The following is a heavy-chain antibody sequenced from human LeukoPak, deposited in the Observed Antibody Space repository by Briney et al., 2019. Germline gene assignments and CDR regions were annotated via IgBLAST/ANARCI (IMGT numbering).Heavy chain of an antibody. V-gene: IGHV4-61*02. D-gene: IGHD4-17*01. CDR2: IYTSGST. Sequence: TSETLSLTCTVSGGSISSGSYYWSWIRQPAGKGLEWIGRIYTSGSTNYNPSLKSRVTISGDTSKNQFSLKLSSVTAADTAVYYCARATRTVTTVFDYWGQGTLVTVSS. CDR3: ARATRTVTTVFDY. CDR1: GGSISSGSYY. J-gene: IGHJ4*02.